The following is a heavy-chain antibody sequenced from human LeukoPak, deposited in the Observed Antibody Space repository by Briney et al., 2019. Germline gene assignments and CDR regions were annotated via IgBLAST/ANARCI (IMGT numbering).Heavy chain of an antibody. V-gene: IGHV1-46*01. CDR2: INPSGGST. J-gene: IGHJ4*02. CDR1: GYTFTSYY. D-gene: IGHD3-10*01. Sequence: GASVKVSCKASGYTFTSYYMHWVRQAPGQGLEWMGIINPSGGSTSYAQKFQGRVTMTRNTSISTAYMELSSLRSEDTAVYYCARGWRLWFGDEDYWGQGTLVTVSS. CDR3: ARGWRLWFGDEDY.